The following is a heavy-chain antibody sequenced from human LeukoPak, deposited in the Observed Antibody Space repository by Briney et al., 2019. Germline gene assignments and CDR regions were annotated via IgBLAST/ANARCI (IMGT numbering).Heavy chain of an antibody. CDR3: ARGLTVGATGVWAFDI. V-gene: IGHV3-66*01. Sequence: GGSLRLSCAASGFTVSNNYMTWVRQATGKGLEWFSVMYRVGNTYYADFVKGRFTISRDNFKNTLHLQMNSLRVEDTALYYCARGLTVGATGVWAFDIWGQGTMVTVSS. CDR1: GFTVSNNY. J-gene: IGHJ3*02. CDR2: MYRVGNT. D-gene: IGHD1-26*01.